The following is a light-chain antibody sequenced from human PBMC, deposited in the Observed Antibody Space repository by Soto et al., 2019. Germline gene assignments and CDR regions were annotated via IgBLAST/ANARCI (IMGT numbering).Light chain of an antibody. V-gene: IGLV2-14*03. J-gene: IGLJ2*01. Sequence: QSALTQPASVSGSPGQSITISCTGTSSDVGGLNYVSWYQQHPGKAPKLIIYDVSNRPSGVSNRFSGSQSGNTASLTISGLQAEDEADYYCSSYTTSTTLDVVFGGGTKLTVL. CDR3: SSYTTSTTLDVV. CDR1: SSDVGGLNY. CDR2: DVS.